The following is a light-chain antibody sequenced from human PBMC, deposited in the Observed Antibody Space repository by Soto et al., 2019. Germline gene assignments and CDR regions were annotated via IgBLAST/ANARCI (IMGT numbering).Light chain of an antibody. CDR1: QSVSIY. V-gene: IGKV3-11*01. CDR3: HQRTKWPGT. Sequence: EVVLTQSPATLSLSPGERATLSCRASQSVSIYLAWYQQRPGQAPRLLIYDTSNRATGIPARFSGSGSGTDFPLTISSLESEDFAVYYCHQRTKWPGTFGGGTKVEIK. J-gene: IGKJ4*01. CDR2: DTS.